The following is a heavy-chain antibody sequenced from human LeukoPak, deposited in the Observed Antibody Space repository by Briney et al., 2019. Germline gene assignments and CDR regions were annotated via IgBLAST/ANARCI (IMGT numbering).Heavy chain of an antibody. V-gene: IGHV7-4-1*02. D-gene: IGHD3-9*01. CDR3: ARRKRDYDILTGYCFDY. CDR2: INTNTGNP. Sequence: ASVKVSCKASGYTSTSYAMNWVRQAPGQGLEWMGWINTNTGNPTYAQGFTGRFVFSLDTSVSTAYLQISSLKAEDTAVYYCARRKRDYDILTGYCFDYWGQGTLVTVSS. CDR1: GYTSTSYA. J-gene: IGHJ4*02.